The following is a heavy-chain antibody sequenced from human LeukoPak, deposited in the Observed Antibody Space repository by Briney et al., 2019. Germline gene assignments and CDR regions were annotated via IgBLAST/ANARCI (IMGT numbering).Heavy chain of an antibody. Sequence: SVKVSCKASGCTFSSYAISWVRQAPGQGLEWMGRIIPIFGIANYAQKFRGRVTITADKSTSTAYMELSSLRSEDTAVYYCARGRSYGGNSHFDYWGQGTLVTVSS. CDR3: ARGRSYGGNSHFDY. V-gene: IGHV1-69*04. CDR1: GCTFSSYA. J-gene: IGHJ4*02. D-gene: IGHD4-23*01. CDR2: IIPIFGIA.